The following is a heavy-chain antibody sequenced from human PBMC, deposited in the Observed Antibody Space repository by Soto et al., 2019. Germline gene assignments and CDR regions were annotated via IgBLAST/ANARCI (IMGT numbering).Heavy chain of an antibody. CDR1: GYSFSNNW. CDR2: MHPGDSDT. CDR3: ARHNRYSSTWFEGWFDP. Sequence: EVQLVQSGAEVKKAGESLKISCKGSGYSFSNNWVGWVRQMPGKGLEWMGIMHPGDSDTRYSPSFQGQVTISADKSINIXYLQWSSLKPSDSAMYYCARHNRYSSTWFEGWFDPWGQGTLVTVSS. V-gene: IGHV5-51*03. J-gene: IGHJ5*02. D-gene: IGHD6-13*01.